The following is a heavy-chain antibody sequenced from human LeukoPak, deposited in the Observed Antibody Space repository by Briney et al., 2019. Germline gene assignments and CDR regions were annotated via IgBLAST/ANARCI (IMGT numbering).Heavy chain of an antibody. J-gene: IGHJ1*01. V-gene: IGHV1-69*13. D-gene: IGHD6-6*01. CDR2: IIPIFGTA. Sequence: ASVTVSFKASGYTFTDYYMHWVRQAPGQGLEWMGGIIPIFGTANYAQKFQGRVTITADESTSTAYMELSSLRSEDTAVYYCARGASHAEYFQHWGQGTLVTVSS. CDR1: GYTFTDYY. CDR3: ARGASHAEYFQH.